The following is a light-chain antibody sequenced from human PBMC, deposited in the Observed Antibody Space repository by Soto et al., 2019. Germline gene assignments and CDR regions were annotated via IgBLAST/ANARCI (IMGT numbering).Light chain of an antibody. CDR1: SGSVSTTYY. CDR3: VLYMGSGISV. Sequence: QAVVTQEPSFSVSPGGTVTLTCGLSSGSVSTTYYPSWYQQTPGQAPRTLMYNTNTRSSGVPDRFSGSILGNKAALTITGAQADDESDYYCVLYMGSGISVFGGGTQLTVL. V-gene: IGLV8-61*01. CDR2: NTN. J-gene: IGLJ3*02.